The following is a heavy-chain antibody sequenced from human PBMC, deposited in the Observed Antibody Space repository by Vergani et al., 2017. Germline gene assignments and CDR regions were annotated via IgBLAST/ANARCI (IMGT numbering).Heavy chain of an antibody. V-gene: IGHV4-39*07. CDR3: ARGKAGGELLFPFDY. CDR2: IYYSGST. D-gene: IGHD1-26*01. Sequence: QLQLQESGPGLVKPSETLSLTCTVSGGSISSSSYYWGWIRQPPGKGLEWIGSIYYSGSTYYNPSRKSRVTISVDKSKNQFSLKLSSVTAADTAVYYCARGKAGGELLFPFDYWGQGTLVTVSS. CDR1: GGSISSSSYY. J-gene: IGHJ4*02.